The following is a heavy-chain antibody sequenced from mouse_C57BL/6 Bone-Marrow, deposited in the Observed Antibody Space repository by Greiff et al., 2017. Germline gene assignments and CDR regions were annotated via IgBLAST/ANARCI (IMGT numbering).Heavy chain of an antibody. V-gene: IGHV1-54*01. CDR3: ARWGFYYYGYFDY. J-gene: IGHJ2*01. CDR1: GYAFTNYL. D-gene: IGHD1-1*01. Sequence: VQRVESGAELVRPGTSVKVSCKASGYAFTNYLIEWVKQRPGQGLEWIGVINPGSGGTNYNEKFKGKATLTAEKSSSTAYMQLSSLTSEDSAVYFCARWGFYYYGYFDYWGQGTTLTVSS. CDR2: INPGSGGT.